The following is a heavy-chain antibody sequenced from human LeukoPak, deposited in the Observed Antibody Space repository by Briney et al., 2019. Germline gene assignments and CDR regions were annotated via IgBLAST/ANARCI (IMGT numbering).Heavy chain of an antibody. Sequence: PSETLSLTCTVSGGSISSSSYYWGWIRQPPGKGLEWIGSIYYSGSTYYNPSLKSRVTISVDTSKNQFSLKLSSVTAADTAVYYCARQNRRYCSGGSCYASRFDPWGQGTLVTVSS. D-gene: IGHD2-15*01. CDR3: ARQNRRYCSGGSCYASRFDP. V-gene: IGHV4-39*01. CDR2: IYYSGST. J-gene: IGHJ5*02. CDR1: GGSISSSSYY.